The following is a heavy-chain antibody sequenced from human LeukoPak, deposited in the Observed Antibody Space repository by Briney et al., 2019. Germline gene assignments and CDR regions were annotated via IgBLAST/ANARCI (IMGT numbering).Heavy chain of an antibody. J-gene: IGHJ4*02. CDR2: ISSSSSYI. D-gene: IGHD6-13*01. V-gene: IGHV3-21*01. CDR1: GFTFSSYS. Sequence: GGSLRLSCAASGFTFSSYSMNWVRQAPGKGLEWVSSISSSSSYIHYADSVKGRFTISRDNAKNSLYLQMNSLRAEDTAVYYCASSGQQLVRSPFDYWGQGTLVTVSS. CDR3: ASSGQQLVRSPFDY.